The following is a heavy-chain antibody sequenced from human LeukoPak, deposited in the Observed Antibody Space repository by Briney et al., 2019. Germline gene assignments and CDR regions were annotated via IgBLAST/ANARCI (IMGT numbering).Heavy chain of an antibody. V-gene: IGHV4-4*07. Sequence: SETLSLTCTVSGGSIRSYYWSWMRQPAGKGLEWIGRIYTSGSTNYNPSLKSRVSMSVDTSKNQVSLKLSSVTAADTAVYYCARPPTPYYYYMAVGGKATTVTVSS. CDR1: GGSIRSYY. CDR3: ARPPTPYYYYMAV. J-gene: IGHJ6*03. CDR2: IYTSGST.